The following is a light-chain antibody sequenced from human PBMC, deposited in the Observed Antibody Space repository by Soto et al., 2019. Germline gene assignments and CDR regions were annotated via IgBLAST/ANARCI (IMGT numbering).Light chain of an antibody. J-gene: IGKJ5*01. CDR2: ETS. V-gene: IGKV3-20*01. CDR3: QQYGTSPIT. CDR1: QRISTN. Sequence: DIEMTQSPPILSVSPGEGATLSCRASQRISTNLAWYQHIPGQTPRLLIYETSTRAAGIPDRFSGSGSGTAFTLTISRLEPEDFAVYYCQQYGTSPITFGQGTRLEIK.